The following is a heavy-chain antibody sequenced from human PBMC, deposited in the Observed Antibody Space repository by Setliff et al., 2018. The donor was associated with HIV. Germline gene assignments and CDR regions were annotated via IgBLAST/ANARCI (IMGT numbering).Heavy chain of an antibody. CDR3: ARVRLYNAALDY. J-gene: IGHJ4*02. CDR2: IKEDGSET. Sequence: LRLSCATSGFTFSNFWMTWVRQAPGKGLEWVANIKEDGSETFYVDSVKGRFTMSRDNAKNLVYLEMNSLKVEDTAVYYCARVRLYNAALDYWGQGTLVTVSS. CDR1: GFTFSNFW. D-gene: IGHD3-10*01. V-gene: IGHV3-7*01.